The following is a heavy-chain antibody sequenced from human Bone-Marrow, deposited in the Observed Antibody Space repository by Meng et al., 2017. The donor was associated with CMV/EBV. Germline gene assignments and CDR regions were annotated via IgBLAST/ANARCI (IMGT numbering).Heavy chain of an antibody. Sequence: ASVKVSCKASGYTFTSYAISWVRQAPGQGLEWMGWIIAYSGNTNYAQKLQGRVTMTTDESTSTAYMELSSLRSDDTAVYYCARDCRKSQCFYYYYYGMDVWGQGTTVTVSS. V-gene: IGHV1-18*01. CDR3: ARDCRKSQCFYYYYYGMDV. CDR2: IIAYSGNT. D-gene: IGHD1-14*01. J-gene: IGHJ6*02. CDR1: GYTFTSYA.